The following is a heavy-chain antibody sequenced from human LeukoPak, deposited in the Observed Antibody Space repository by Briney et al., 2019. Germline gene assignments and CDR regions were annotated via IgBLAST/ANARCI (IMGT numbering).Heavy chain of an antibody. CDR1: GYSFTSYW. J-gene: IGHJ4*02. D-gene: IGHD3-3*01. CDR3: ASGTDYDFWSGYTDY. V-gene: IGHV5-51*01. CDR2: IYPGDSDT. Sequence: GESLKISCKGSGYSFTSYWIGWVRQMPGKGLEWMGIIYPGDSDTRYSPSFQGQVTISADKSISTAYLQWSSLKASDTATYYCASGTDYDFWSGYTDYWGQGTLVTVSS.